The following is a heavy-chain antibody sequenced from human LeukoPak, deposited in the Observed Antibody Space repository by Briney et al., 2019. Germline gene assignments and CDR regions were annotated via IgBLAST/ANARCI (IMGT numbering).Heavy chain of an antibody. CDR3: ARGEDFERYYLAY. V-gene: IGHV4-59*01. CDR2: IYYTGTT. CDR1: GVSISIYY. Sequence: SETLSLTCSVSGVSISIYYWTWLRQIPGKGLEGIGYIYYTGTTNYNPLFESRATISVDTSKNQFSLKLTSVTAADTAVYFCARGEDFERYYLAYWGQGTLVTVSS. D-gene: IGHD3-9*01. J-gene: IGHJ4*02.